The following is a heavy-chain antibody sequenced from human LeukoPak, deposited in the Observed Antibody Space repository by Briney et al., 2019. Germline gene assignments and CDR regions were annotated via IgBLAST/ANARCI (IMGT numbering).Heavy chain of an antibody. V-gene: IGHV4-59*01. CDR1: GGSISSYY. CDR2: IYYSGST. D-gene: IGHD3-22*01. Sequence: SETLSLTCTVSGGSISSYYWNWIRQPPGKGLEWIGYIYYSGSTNYNPSLKSRVTISVDTSKNQFSLKLSSVTAADTAVYYCARAVKSSGYYYPFDYWGQGTLVTVSS. J-gene: IGHJ4*02. CDR3: ARAVKSSGYYYPFDY.